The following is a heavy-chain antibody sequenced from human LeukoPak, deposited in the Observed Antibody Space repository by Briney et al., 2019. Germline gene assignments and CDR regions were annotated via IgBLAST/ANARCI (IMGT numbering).Heavy chain of an antibody. J-gene: IGHJ4*02. CDR1: GYTFTGYY. D-gene: IGHD6-19*01. Sequence: ASVKVSCKASGYTFTGYYMHWVRQAPGQGLERMGWINPNSGGTNYAQKFQGRVTMTRDTSISTAYMELSRLRSDDTALYYCAPRIAVAGSDYDYWGQGTLVTVSS. CDR3: APRIAVAGSDYDY. CDR2: INPNSGGT. V-gene: IGHV1-2*02.